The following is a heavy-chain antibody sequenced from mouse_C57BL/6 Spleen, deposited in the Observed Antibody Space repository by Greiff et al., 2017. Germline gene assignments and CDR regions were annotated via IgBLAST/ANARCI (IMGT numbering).Heavy chain of an antibody. J-gene: IGHJ3*01. D-gene: IGHD2-1*01. CDR3: ARPGGNYEAWFAY. V-gene: IGHV5-15*01. CDR1: GFTFSDYG. CDR2: ISNLAYSI. Sequence: EVMLVESGGGLVQPGGSLKLSCAASGFTFSDYGMAWVRQAPRKGPEWVAFISNLAYSIYYADTVTGRFTISRENAKNTLYLEMSSLRSEDTAMYYCARPGGNYEAWFAYWGQGTLVTVSA.